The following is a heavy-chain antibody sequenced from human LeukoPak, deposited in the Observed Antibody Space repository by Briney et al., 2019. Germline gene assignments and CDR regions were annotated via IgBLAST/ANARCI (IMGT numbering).Heavy chain of an antibody. J-gene: IGHJ6*04. V-gene: IGHV1-18*04. CDR1: GYTFTSYG. CDR3: ARETVVVPAARLLYYYYGMDV. D-gene: IGHD2-2*01. CDR2: ISAYNGNT. Sequence: GASVKVSCKASGYTFTSYGISWVRQAPGQGLEWMGWISAYNGNTNYAQKLQGRVTMTTDTSTSTAYMVLRSLRSDDTAVYYCARETVVVPAARLLYYYYGMDVWGKGTTVTVSS.